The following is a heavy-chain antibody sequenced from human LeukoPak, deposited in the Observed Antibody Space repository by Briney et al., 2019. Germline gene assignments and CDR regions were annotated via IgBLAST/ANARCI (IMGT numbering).Heavy chain of an antibody. J-gene: IGHJ4*02. D-gene: IGHD6-19*01. V-gene: IGHV4-59*01. CDR1: GGPISSYY. CDR2: MYYGGYT. Sequence: SETLSLTCTVSGGPISSYYWSWIRQPTGMGLEWIGYMYYGGYTNYNPSLKSRVTTSVDMSKNQFSLKLSSVTAADTAVYYCARYSYSSGLYYFDYWGQGTLVTVSS. CDR3: ARYSYSSGLYYFDY.